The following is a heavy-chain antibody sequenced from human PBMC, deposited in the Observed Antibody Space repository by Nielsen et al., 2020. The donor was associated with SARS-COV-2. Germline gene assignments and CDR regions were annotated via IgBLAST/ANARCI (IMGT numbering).Heavy chain of an antibody. CDR2: ILHYGGNV. V-gene: IGHV3-30*04. CDR3: ARDAYGDLIYGMDV. CDR1: GFSFMTYN. Sequence: GGSLRLSCTASGFSFMTYNMHWVRQAPGKGLEWVAAILHYGGNVYHADSVKGRFTISRDNSRNTLYLQMNTLRPEDTAVYSCARDAYGDLIYGMDVWGRGTTATVSS. D-gene: IGHD4-17*01. J-gene: IGHJ6*02.